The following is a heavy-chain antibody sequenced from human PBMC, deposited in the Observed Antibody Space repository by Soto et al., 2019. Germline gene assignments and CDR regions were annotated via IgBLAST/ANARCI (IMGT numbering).Heavy chain of an antibody. Sequence: QVQLVESGGGVVQPGRSLRLSCAASGFTFSSYGMHWVRQAPGKGLEWVAVISYDGSNKYYADSVKGRFTISRDNSKNTLYLQMNSLRAEDTAVYYCAKDGPYGMDVWGQGTTVTVSS. J-gene: IGHJ6*02. CDR1: GFTFSSYG. CDR2: ISYDGSNK. CDR3: AKDGPYGMDV. V-gene: IGHV3-30*18.